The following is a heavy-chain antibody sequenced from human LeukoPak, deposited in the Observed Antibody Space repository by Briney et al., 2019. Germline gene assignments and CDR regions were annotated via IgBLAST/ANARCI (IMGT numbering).Heavy chain of an antibody. CDR3: AKSQPSAISWFDP. D-gene: IGHD2-2*02. V-gene: IGHV3-23*01. CDR2: VSGSGESI. J-gene: IGHJ5*02. Sequence: GESLKISCAASGFTFGSYAMNWVRQAPGKGLEWVSAVSGSGESIYYADSVKGRFTISRGNSKNTLYLQMNSLRAEDTAVYYCAKSQPSAISWFDPWGQGTLVTVSS. CDR1: GFTFGSYA.